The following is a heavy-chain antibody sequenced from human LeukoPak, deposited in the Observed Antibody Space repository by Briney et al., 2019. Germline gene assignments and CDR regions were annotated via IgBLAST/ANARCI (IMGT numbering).Heavy chain of an antibody. J-gene: IGHJ4*02. Sequence: PGGSLRLSRAASGFPFSNYWMSWVRQAPGKGLEWVASIKEDGSQKYYVDSVKGRFTISRDNTKNSLYLQMNFLRAEDTAVYYCARGLPRIGAFFDYWGQGAPVTVSS. CDR2: IKEDGSQK. CDR1: GFPFSNYW. V-gene: IGHV3-7*05. CDR3: ARGLPRIGAFFDY.